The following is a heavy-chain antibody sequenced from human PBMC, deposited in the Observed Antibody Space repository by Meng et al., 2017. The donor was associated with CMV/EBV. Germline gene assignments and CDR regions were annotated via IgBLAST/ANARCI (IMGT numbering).Heavy chain of an antibody. J-gene: IGHJ4*02. CDR1: GFTFISYA. CDR3: AKENYDFWRESYYFDY. CDR2: ISGSGGST. D-gene: IGHD3-3*01. V-gene: IGHV3-23*01. Sequence: GGSLRLSCAASGFTFISYAMSWVRQAPGKGLEWVSAISGSGGSTYYADSVEGRFTISRDNSKNTLYLQMNSLRAEDTAVYYCAKENYDFWRESYYFDYWGQGTLVTVSS.